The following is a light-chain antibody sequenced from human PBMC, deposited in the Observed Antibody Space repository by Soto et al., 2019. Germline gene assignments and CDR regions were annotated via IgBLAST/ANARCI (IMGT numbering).Light chain of an antibody. J-gene: IGKJ1*01. Sequence: IVMTQSPLSLPVTPGEPASISCRSSQNLLHSNGNNYLDWYMQKPGQSPQLLIYLGSNRASGVPDRFSGSGSGIEFTLKISRVEAEDVGVYYCMQTLRTWTFGQGTKVEIK. CDR1: QNLLHSNGNNY. V-gene: IGKV2-28*01. CDR2: LGS. CDR3: MQTLRTWT.